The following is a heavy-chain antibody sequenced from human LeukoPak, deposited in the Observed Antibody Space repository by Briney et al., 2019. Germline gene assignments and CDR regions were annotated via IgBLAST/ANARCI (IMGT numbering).Heavy chain of an antibody. D-gene: IGHD3-16*01. J-gene: IGHJ4*02. V-gene: IGHV4-34*01. CDR3: ARGWALTDY. CDR1: GGSFSGYY. CDR2: INRSGST. Sequence: SETLSLTCAVYGGSFSGYYWSWIRQPPGKGLEWIGEINRSGSTNYNPSLKSRVTISVDTSKNQFSLKLSSVTAADTAVYYCARGWALTDYWGQGTLVTVSS.